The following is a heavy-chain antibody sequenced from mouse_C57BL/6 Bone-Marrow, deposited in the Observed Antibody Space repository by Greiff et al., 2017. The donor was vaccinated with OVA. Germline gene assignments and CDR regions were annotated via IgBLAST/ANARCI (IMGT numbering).Heavy chain of an antibody. D-gene: IGHD2-4*01. CDR3: ASGGDYVSYFDY. CDR1: GFTFSDYG. J-gene: IGHJ2*01. CDR2: ISSGSSTI. Sequence: EVMLVESGGGLVKPGGSLKLSCAASGFTFSDYGMHWVRQAPEKGLEWVAYISSGSSTIYYADTVKGRFTISRDNAKNTLFLQMTSLRSEDTAMYYCASGGDYVSYFDYWGQGTTLTVSS. V-gene: IGHV5-17*01.